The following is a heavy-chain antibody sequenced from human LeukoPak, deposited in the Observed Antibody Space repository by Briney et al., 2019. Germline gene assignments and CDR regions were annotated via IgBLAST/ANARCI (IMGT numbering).Heavy chain of an antibody. CDR3: ARRWMSITIFGATTYNWFDP. D-gene: IGHD3-3*01. CDR1: GGSLSGYY. V-gene: IGHV4-34*01. CDR2: INHSGST. J-gene: IGHJ5*02. Sequence: SEPLSLTCAVYGGSLSGYYWRWIRQPPGEGRVWIVEINHSGSTNYNPSLQSRVTISVDTSKNQFSLKLSSVTAADTAVYYCARRWMSITIFGATTYNWFDPWGQGTLVTVSS.